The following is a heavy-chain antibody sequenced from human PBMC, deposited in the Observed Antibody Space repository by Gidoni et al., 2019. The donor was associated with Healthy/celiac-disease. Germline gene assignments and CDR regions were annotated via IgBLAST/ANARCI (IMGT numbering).Heavy chain of an antibody. D-gene: IGHD3-10*01. CDR1: GFSLSNARVG. J-gene: IGHJ5*02. CDR2: IFSNDEK. V-gene: IGHV2-26*01. Sequence: QVTLKESGPVLVKPTETLTLTCTVSGFSLSNARVGVSWIRQLPGKAREWLAHIFSNDEKSYSTSLKSRLTIAKDTSKIQVVLTRTNMDPVDTATYYCARTPIWFGEFGWFDPWGQGTLVTVSS. CDR3: ARTPIWFGEFGWFDP.